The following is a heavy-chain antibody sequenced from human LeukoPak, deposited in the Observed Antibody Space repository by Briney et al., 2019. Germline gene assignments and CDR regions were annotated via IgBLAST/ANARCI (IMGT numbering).Heavy chain of an antibody. V-gene: IGHV3-23*01. Sequence: QPGGSLRLSCAASGFSFSSSAMSWVRQAPGKGLEWVSAITESGGSTYYADSVKGRFTISRDNSKNTLYLQMNSLRAEDTAVYYCAKLLWFEAYYFDYWGQGTLVTVSS. CDR2: ITESGGST. D-gene: IGHD3-10*01. CDR1: GFSFSSSA. CDR3: AKLLWFEAYYFDY. J-gene: IGHJ4*02.